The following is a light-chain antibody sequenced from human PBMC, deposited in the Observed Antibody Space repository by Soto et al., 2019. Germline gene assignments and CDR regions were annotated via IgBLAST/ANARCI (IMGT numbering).Light chain of an antibody. CDR3: QKHGRYPWT. CDR2: KAS. Sequence: DIQMTQSPSILSASVGDRVTITCRASQSMTTWLAWYQQKPGEAPNLLIYKASTLESGVTSRFRGSVSGTEFTLTIGSLKPEDFATYYCQKHGRYPWTFGQGTKVEIK. CDR1: QSMTTW. J-gene: IGKJ1*01. V-gene: IGKV1-5*03.